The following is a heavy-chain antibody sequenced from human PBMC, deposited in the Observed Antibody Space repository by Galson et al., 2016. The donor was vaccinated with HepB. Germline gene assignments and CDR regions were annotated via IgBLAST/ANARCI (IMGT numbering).Heavy chain of an antibody. CDR3: ARGYSYGGGIY. CDR1: GGSISSADYY. V-gene: IGHV4-31*03. Sequence: TLSLTCTVSGGSISSADYYWSWIRQHAGKGLEWIGYIYYSGSTYYNPSLKSRVTMSIDTSKNQFSLKMTSVTAADTAVYYCARGYSYGGGIYWGRGTLVTVSS. CDR2: IYYSGST. J-gene: IGHJ1*01. D-gene: IGHD5-18*01.